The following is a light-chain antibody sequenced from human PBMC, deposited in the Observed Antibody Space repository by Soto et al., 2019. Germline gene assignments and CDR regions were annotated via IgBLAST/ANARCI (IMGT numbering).Light chain of an antibody. CDR3: QSYDGGLRGTI. J-gene: IGLJ2*01. Sequence: QSVLTQPPSVSGAPGQRVTISCTGSSSNTGAGYDVHWYQQFPGTAPKLLIYSNSNRPSGVPDRFSGSKSGTSASLAITGIQAEDEADYYCQSYDGGLRGTIFGGGTKLTVL. V-gene: IGLV1-40*01. CDR2: SNS. CDR1: SSNTGAGYD.